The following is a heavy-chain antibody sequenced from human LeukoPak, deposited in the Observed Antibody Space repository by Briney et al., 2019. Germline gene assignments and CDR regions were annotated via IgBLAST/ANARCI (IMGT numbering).Heavy chain of an antibody. Sequence: SETLSLTCAVYGGSFSGYYWSWIRQPPGKGLEWIGEINHSGSTNYNPSLKSRVTISVDTSKNQLSLKLSSVTAADTAVYYCARGAMATGYWGQGTLVTVSS. V-gene: IGHV4-34*01. CDR1: GGSFSGYY. CDR3: ARGAMATGY. D-gene: IGHD5-18*01. J-gene: IGHJ4*02. CDR2: INHSGST.